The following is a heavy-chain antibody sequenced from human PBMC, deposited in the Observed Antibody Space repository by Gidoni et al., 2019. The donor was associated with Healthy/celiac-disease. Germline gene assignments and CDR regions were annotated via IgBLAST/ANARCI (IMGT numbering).Heavy chain of an antibody. CDR3: AKAVLLNGLIDY. CDR1: GFTFSSYA. CDR2: SSGSGGRT. D-gene: IGHD2-8*01. V-gene: IGHV3-23*01. J-gene: IGHJ4*02. Sequence: EVQLLESGGGLVQPGGSLRLSFAASGFTFSSYAMSWVRQAPGKGLEWVSASSGSGGRTYYADSVKGRFTISRDNSKNTLYLQMNSLRAEDTAVYYCAKAVLLNGLIDYWGQGTLVTVSS.